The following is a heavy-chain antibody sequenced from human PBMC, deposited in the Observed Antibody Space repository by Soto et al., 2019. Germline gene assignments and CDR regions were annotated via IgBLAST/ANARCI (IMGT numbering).Heavy chain of an antibody. J-gene: IGHJ4*02. Sequence: GGSLRLSCAASGFTFSNAWMSWVRQAPGKGLEWVGRIKSKTDGGTTDYAAPVKGRFTISRDDSKNTLYLQMNSLKTEDTAVYYCTTDSSGWYTNDYWGQGTLVTVSS. CDR2: IKSKTDGGTT. CDR3: TTDSSGWYTNDY. D-gene: IGHD6-19*01. CDR1: GFTFSNAW. V-gene: IGHV3-15*01.